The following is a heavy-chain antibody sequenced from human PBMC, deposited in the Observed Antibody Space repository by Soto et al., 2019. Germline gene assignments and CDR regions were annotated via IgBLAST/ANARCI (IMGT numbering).Heavy chain of an antibody. J-gene: IGHJ6*02. V-gene: IGHV3-23*01. D-gene: IGHD2-21*02. Sequence: PGGSLRLSCAASGFTFSSFAMNWVRQAPGKGLEWVSGIDSGGGTNYADSVKGRFTISRDNSGNTLYLQMNSLRAEDTAVYFCAKLAIGDSYYSGMDVWGQGTTVTVSS. CDR2: IDSGGGT. CDR1: GFTFSSFA. CDR3: AKLAIGDSYYSGMDV.